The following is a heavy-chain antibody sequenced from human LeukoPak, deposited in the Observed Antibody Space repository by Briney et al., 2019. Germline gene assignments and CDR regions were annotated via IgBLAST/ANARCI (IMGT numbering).Heavy chain of an antibody. CDR2: IYPGDSNT. CDR1: GYRFTNYW. V-gene: IGHV5-51*01. J-gene: IGHJ3*02. D-gene: IGHD4-11*01. Sequence: GESLKISCKGSGYRFTNYWIGWVRQMPGKGLEWMGIIYPGDSNTRYSPSFQGQVTISGDKSISTAYLQWGSLKASDTAIYYCARRSVPEKTSPSTFDIWGQGTMVTVSS. CDR3: ARRSVPEKTSPSTFDI.